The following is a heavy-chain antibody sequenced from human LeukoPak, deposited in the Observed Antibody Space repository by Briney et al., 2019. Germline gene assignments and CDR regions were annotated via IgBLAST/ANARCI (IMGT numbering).Heavy chain of an antibody. V-gene: IGHV4-59*01. J-gene: IGHJ4*02. D-gene: IGHD1-7*01. CDR1: GGSISSYY. CDR3: ARAHPMGNYDY. CDR2: IYYSGST. Sequence: PSETLSLTCTVSGGSISSYYWSWIRRPPGKGLEWIGYIYYSGSTNYNPSLKSRVTISVDTSKNQFSLKLSSVTAADTAVYYCARAHPMGNYDYWGQGTLVTVSS.